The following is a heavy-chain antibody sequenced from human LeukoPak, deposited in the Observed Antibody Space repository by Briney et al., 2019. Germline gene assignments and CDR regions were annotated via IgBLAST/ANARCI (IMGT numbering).Heavy chain of an antibody. CDR2: INPSVGCT. CDR1: RYSFTSDY. J-gene: IGHJ6*03. D-gene: IGHD4-17*01. V-gene: IGHV1-46*01. Sequence: SVKVSCTASRYSFTSDYMHLVRQAPGQGLEWMGIINPSVGCTSYAQKVHGKVTMTRDMSRSTVYMELSSLRSEDTAVYYCARDDYGVSMDVWGKGTTVTVSS. CDR3: ARDDYGVSMDV.